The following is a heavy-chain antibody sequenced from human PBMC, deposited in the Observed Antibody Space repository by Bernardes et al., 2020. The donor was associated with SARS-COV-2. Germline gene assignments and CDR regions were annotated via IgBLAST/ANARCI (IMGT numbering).Heavy chain of an antibody. CDR3: ARSAGMDV. Sequence: GGSLRLSCAASGFTFSSYWMHWVRQAPGKGLEWVANIKRDGSETYYVDSVKGRFTISRDNAKNLVFLQMNSLRAEDTAIFYCARSAGMDVWGQGTMVTVSS. J-gene: IGHJ6*02. CDR1: GFTFSSYW. CDR2: IKRDGSET. V-gene: IGHV3-7*03.